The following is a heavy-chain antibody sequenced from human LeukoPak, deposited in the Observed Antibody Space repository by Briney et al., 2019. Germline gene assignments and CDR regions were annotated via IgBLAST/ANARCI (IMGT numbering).Heavy chain of an antibody. J-gene: IGHJ3*02. V-gene: IGHV1-69*06. Sequence: SVKVSCKASGGTFSSYAISWVRQAPGQGLEWMGGIIPIFGTANYAQKFQGRATITADKSTSTAYMELSSLRSEDTAVYYCASEVRFGGAFDIWGQGTMVTVSS. CDR2: IIPIFGTA. D-gene: IGHD4-23*01. CDR1: GGTFSSYA. CDR3: ASEVRFGGAFDI.